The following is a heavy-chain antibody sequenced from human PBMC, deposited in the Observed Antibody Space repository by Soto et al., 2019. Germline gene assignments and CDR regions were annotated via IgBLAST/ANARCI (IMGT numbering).Heavy chain of an antibody. V-gene: IGHV4-4*02. J-gene: IGHJ2*01. CDR3: ARAAVKGRYSSGSYGWYFDL. D-gene: IGHD6-19*01. Sequence: SETLSLTCAVSSGSISSSNWWSWVRQPPGKGLEWIGEIYHSGSTNYNPSLKSRVTISVDKSKNQFSLKLSSVTAADTAVYYCARAAVKGRYSSGSYGWYFDLWGRGTLVTVSS. CDR1: SGSISSSNW. CDR2: IYHSGST.